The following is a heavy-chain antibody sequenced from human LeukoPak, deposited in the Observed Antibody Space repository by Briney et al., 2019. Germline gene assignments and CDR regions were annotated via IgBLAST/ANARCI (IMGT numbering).Heavy chain of an antibody. CDR3: ARGVATMNYYYYYMDV. Sequence: SETLSLTCTVSGGSISSYCWSWIRQPPGKGLEWIGYIYYSGSTNYNPSLKSRVTISVDTSKNQFSLKLSSVTAADTAVYYCARGVATMNYYYYYMDVWGKGTTVTISS. CDR1: GGSISSYC. CDR2: IYYSGST. V-gene: IGHV4-59*01. J-gene: IGHJ6*03. D-gene: IGHD5-12*01.